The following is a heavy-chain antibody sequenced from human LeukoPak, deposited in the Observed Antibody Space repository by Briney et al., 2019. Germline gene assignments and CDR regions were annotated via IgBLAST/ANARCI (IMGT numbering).Heavy chain of an antibody. Sequence: GGSLRLSCAASGFTFSSYAMSWVRQAPGKGLEWVSILTGSGGSTYSADSVKGRFTISRDNSKNTLYLQMNGLRAEDTALYYCARGKGAAAPTGRVLDYWGQGTLVTVSS. V-gene: IGHV3-23*01. CDR3: ARGKGAAAPTGRVLDY. J-gene: IGHJ4*02. CDR2: LTGSGGST. CDR1: GFTFSSYA. D-gene: IGHD3-9*01.